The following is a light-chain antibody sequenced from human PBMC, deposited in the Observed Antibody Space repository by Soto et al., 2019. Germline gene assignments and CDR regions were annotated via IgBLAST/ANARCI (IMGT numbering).Light chain of an antibody. Sequence: AIQMTQSPSSLSASVGDRVTISCRASDDIRDDLGWYQQKPGKAPTLLIYAASILQSGVPSRFSGSGSDTDFTLTISSLLPEDFATYYCLQDYNYPPSFGGGTKVEI. V-gene: IGKV1-6*02. CDR2: AAS. J-gene: IGKJ4*01. CDR3: LQDYNYPPS. CDR1: DDIRDD.